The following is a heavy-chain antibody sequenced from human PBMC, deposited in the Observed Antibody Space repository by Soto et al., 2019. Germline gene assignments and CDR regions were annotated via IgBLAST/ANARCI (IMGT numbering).Heavy chain of an antibody. CDR2: INHSGST. Sequence: SETLSLTCAVYGGSFSGYYWSWIRQPPGKGLEWIGEINHSGSTNYNPSLKSRVTISVDTSKNQFSLKLSSVTAADTAVYYCARKTLLETTARWLSPFDIWGQGTMVTVSS. D-gene: IGHD4-17*01. CDR3: ARKTLLETTARWLSPFDI. V-gene: IGHV4-34*01. CDR1: GGSFSGYY. J-gene: IGHJ3*02.